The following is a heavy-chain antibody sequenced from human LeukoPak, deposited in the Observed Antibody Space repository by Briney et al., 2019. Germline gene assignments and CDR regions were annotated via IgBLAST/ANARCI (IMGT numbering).Heavy chain of an antibody. D-gene: IGHD2/OR15-2a*01. CDR2: ISSSSSYI. Sequence: GGSLRLSCAVSGFTFSSYGMSWVRQAPGKGLEWVSSISSSSSYIYYADSVKGRFTISRDNAKNSLYLQMNSLRAEDTAVYYCSRDSLSGAFDIWGQGTMVTVSS. J-gene: IGHJ3*02. V-gene: IGHV3-21*01. CDR3: SRDSLSGAFDI. CDR1: GFTFSSYG.